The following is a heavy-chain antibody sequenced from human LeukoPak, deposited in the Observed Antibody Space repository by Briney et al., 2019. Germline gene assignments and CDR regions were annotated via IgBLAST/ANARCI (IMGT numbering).Heavy chain of an antibody. Sequence: GVSLQISCKGSGYGFTSYWIGWVRPMPEKGLWWMGIIYPGASDTRYSPSFQGQVTISAAESISTAYLQWSRLTASATAMYYCTSAKGWLQYWDDAFDIWGQGTMVTVP. V-gene: IGHV5-51*01. J-gene: IGHJ3*02. CDR2: IYPGASDT. CDR3: TSAKGWLQYWDDAFDI. CDR1: GYGFTSYW. D-gene: IGHD5-24*01.